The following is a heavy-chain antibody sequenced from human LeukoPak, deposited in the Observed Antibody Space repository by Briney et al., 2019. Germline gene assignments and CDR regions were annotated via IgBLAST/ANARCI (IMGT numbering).Heavy chain of an antibody. Sequence: SETLSLTCAVYGGSFSGYDWSWIRQPPGKGLEWIGEINHSGSTNYNPSLKSRVTISVDTSKNQFSLKLSSVTVADTAVYYCARGRPVLLWFGEPSNWFDPWGQGTLVTVSS. CDR2: INHSGST. CDR3: ARGRPVLLWFGEPSNWFDP. CDR1: GGSFSGYD. D-gene: IGHD3-10*01. V-gene: IGHV4-34*01. J-gene: IGHJ5*02.